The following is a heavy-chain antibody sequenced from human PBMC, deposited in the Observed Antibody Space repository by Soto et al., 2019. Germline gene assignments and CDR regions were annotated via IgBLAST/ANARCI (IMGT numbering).Heavy chain of an antibody. J-gene: IGHJ4*02. V-gene: IGHV3-23*01. CDR3: VREASSTGLHLDH. D-gene: IGHD6-6*01. CDR1: GFIFSNYA. CDR2: ISGSGSTT. Sequence: LRLSCAASGFIFSNYAMSWVRQAPGKGLEWVSFISGSGSTTYYADSVKGRFTISRGNSKNMLYVQMNSLRAEDAAVYYCVREASSTGLHLDHWGRGTLVTVSS.